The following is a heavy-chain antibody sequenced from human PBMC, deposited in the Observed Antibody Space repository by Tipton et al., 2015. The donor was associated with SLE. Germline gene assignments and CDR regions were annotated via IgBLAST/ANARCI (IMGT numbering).Heavy chain of an antibody. D-gene: IGHD3-3*01. J-gene: IGHJ6*03. V-gene: IGHV4-31*03. CDR1: GGSISSGGYY. Sequence: TLSLTCTVSGGSISSGGYYWSWIRQHPGKGLEWIGYIYYSGSTYYNPSLKSRVTISVDTSKNQFSLKLSSVTAADTAVYYCARASTWSYYYYYMDVWGKGTTVTVSS. CDR2: IYYSGST. CDR3: ARASTWSYYYYYMDV.